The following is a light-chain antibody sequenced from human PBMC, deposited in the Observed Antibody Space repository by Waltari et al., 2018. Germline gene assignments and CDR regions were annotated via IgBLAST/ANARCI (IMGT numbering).Light chain of an antibody. J-gene: IGLJ2*01. CDR3: SSSTSSGTLDV. CDR2: EVR. V-gene: IGLV2-14*01. Sequence: QSALTQPASVSGSPGQSITISCTGTTSDVDGYNSVSWYQQHPGKAPSLMIYEVRTRPSGVSSRFSGAKAGNTASLTISGLQAEDEGDYYCSSSTSSGTLDVFGGGTKLTVL. CDR1: TSDVDGYNS.